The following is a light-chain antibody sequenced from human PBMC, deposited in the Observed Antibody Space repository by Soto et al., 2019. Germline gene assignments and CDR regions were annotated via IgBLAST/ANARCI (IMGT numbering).Light chain of an antibody. J-gene: IGKJ4*01. CDR1: QSVRSN. CDR3: QQYDDWLRLT. V-gene: IGKV3-15*01. CDR2: DAS. Sequence: EVVMTQSPATLSLSPGETATLSCRASQSVRSNLAWYQQTPGQAPRLLIYDASTRATGIPARFSGSGSGTEFTLTISRLQSEDFAVYFCQQYDDWLRLTFGGGTKVDIK.